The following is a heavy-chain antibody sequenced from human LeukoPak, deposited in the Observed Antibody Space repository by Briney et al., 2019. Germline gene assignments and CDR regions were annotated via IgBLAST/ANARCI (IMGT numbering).Heavy chain of an antibody. D-gene: IGHD6-19*01. Sequence: TGGSLRLSCAASGFTFSSYWMSWVRQAPGKGLEWVANIKQDGSEKYYVDSVKGRFTISRDNAKNSLYLQMNSLRAEDTAVYYCARDLGSSGWYYGYWGQGTLVIVSS. CDR3: ARDLGSSGWYYGY. CDR1: GFTFSSYW. J-gene: IGHJ4*02. V-gene: IGHV3-7*01. CDR2: IKQDGSEK.